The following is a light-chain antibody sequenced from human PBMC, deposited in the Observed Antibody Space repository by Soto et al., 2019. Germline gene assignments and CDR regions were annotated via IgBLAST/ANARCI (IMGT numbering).Light chain of an antibody. CDR1: SSDIGDYKY. CDR2: EVS. V-gene: IGLV2-14*01. Sequence: QSALTQPASVSGSPGQSITISCTGTSSDIGDYKYVSWYQQHPGKAPKIMIYEVSNRPSGVSNRFSGSKSGNTASLTISGLQAEDEADYYCSSYRSSSLVFGGGTKLTVL. J-gene: IGLJ2*01. CDR3: SSYRSSSLV.